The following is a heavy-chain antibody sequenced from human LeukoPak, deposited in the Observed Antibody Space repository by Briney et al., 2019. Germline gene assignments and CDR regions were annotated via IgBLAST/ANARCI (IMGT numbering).Heavy chain of an antibody. V-gene: IGHV3-30*02. CDR3: AKGDNYYGSGMGDY. CDR1: GFTFSSYG. J-gene: IGHJ4*02. Sequence: GGSLRLSCAASGFTFSSYGMHWVRQAPGKGLEWVAFIRYDGSNKYYADSVEGRFTISRDNSKNTLYLQMNSLRAEDTAVYYCAKGDNYYGSGMGDYWGQGTLVTVSS. CDR2: IRYDGSNK. D-gene: IGHD3-10*01.